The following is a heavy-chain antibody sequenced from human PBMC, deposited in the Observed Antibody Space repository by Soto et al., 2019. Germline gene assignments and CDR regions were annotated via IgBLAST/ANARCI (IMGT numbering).Heavy chain of an antibody. CDR2: ISGSGGST. D-gene: IGHD3-10*01. CDR3: AKQPLLLWFGELEPY. J-gene: IGHJ4*02. Sequence: GGSLRLSCAASGFTFSSYAMSWVRQAPGKGLEWVSAISGSGGSTYYADSVKGRFTISRDNSKNTLYLQMNSLRAEDTAVYYCAKQPLLLWFGELEPYWGQGTLVTVSS. V-gene: IGHV3-23*01. CDR1: GFTFSSYA.